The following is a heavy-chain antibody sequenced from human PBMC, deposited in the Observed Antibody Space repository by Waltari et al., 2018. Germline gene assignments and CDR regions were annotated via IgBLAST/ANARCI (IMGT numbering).Heavy chain of an antibody. Sequence: ELRLVESGGDLVKPGGSLRLSCAASGVIFSNLWMNWVRQAPGKGLGWVGRIKSKVDGGTAEYAAPVKGRFSISRDDSKNTLYLQMSSLKTEDTAIYYCTTDVPVTGGSNCAFWGQGALVVVSS. J-gene: IGHJ4*02. CDR2: IKSKVDGGTA. V-gene: IGHV3-15*01. D-gene: IGHD1-20*01. CDR3: TTDVPVTGGSNCAF. CDR1: GVIFSNLW.